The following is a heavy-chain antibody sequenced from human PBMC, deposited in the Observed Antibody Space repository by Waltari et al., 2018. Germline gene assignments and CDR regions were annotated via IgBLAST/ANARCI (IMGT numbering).Heavy chain of an antibody. D-gene: IGHD6-13*01. CDR2: ISWKSGGI. CDR3: AKGDSSSWYGCAFDI. J-gene: IGHJ3*02. Sequence: EVQLVESGGGLVQPGRSLRLSCAASGFTFDDYAMHWVRQAPGKGLGGFSVISWKSGGIGYADSVKGRFTISRDNAKNSLYLQMNSLRAEDMALYYCAKGDSSSWYGCAFDIWGQGTMVTVSS. CDR1: GFTFDDYA. V-gene: IGHV3-9*03.